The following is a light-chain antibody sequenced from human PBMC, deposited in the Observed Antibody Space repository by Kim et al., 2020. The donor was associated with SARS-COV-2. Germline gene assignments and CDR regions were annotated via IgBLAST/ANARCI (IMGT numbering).Light chain of an antibody. Sequence: QTVVTQEPSFSVSPGGTVTLTCGLSSGSVSTSYYPSWYQRTPGQAPRTLIYSTNTRSSGVPDRFSGSILGNKAALTITGAQADDESDYYCVLYMGSGIWVFGGETQLTVL. J-gene: IGLJ3*02. CDR3: VLYMGSGIWV. CDR2: STN. CDR1: SGSVSTSYY. V-gene: IGLV8-61*01.